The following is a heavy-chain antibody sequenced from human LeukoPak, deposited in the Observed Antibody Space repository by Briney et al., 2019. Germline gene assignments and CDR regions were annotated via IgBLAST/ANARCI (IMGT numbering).Heavy chain of an antibody. Sequence: GGSLRLSCAASGFTFPNAWGNGARRARGRGREGVGHIKRKGNGGTIDYAAPVKGRFTISGDDSKNTVYLQMNSLEIEDTAVYFCTTDPGTGVRGYWGQGTLVTVSS. V-gene: IGHV3-15*01. D-gene: IGHD3-10*01. CDR3: TTDPGTGVRGY. CDR1: GFTFPNAW. CDR2: IKRKGNGGTI. J-gene: IGHJ4*02.